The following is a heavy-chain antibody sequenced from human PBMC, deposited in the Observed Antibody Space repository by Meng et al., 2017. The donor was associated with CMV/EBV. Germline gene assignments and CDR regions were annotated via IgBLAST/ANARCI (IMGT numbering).Heavy chain of an antibody. V-gene: IGHV1-2*02. CDR2: INPKSGGT. D-gene: IGHD5-18*01. CDR3: ARGPLYNYGWSSNIFDFQH. CDR1: GYTFTGYY. J-gene: IGHJ1*01. Sequence: ASVKVSCQASGYTFTGYYMQWVRQAPGQGLEWMGWINPKSGGTNYAQNFQGRVTMTRDTSISTAYMELNRLRSDDTAVYYCARGPLYNYGWSSNIFDFQHWGQGTLVTVSS.